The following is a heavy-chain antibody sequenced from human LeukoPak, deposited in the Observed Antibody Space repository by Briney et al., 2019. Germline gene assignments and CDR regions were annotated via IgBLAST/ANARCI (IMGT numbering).Heavy chain of an antibody. V-gene: IGHV1-18*01. CDR1: GYTFTSYG. CDR2: ISAYNGNT. CDR3: ARETYGDQRSHYYYYHMDV. D-gene: IGHD4-17*01. Sequence: ASVKVSCKASGYTFTSYGISWVRQAPGQGLEWMGWISAYNGNTNYAQKLQGRVTMTTDTSTSTAYMELRSLRSDDTAVYYCARETYGDQRSHYYYYHMDVWGKGTTVTVSS. J-gene: IGHJ6*03.